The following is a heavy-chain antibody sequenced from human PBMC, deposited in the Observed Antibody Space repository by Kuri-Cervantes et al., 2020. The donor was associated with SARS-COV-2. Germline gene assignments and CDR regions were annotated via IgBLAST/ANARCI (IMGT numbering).Heavy chain of an antibody. J-gene: IGHJ4*02. CDR1: GGSFSGYY. Sequence: ETLSLTCAVYGGSFSGYYWSWIRRPPGKGLEWIGSIYYSGSTYYNPSLKSRVTISVDTSKNQFSLKLSSVTAADTAVYYCARRSTSITIFGVVNINPFDYWGQGTLVTVSS. CDR3: ARRSTSITIFGVVNINPFDY. V-gene: IGHV4-34*01. D-gene: IGHD3-3*01. CDR2: IYYSGST.